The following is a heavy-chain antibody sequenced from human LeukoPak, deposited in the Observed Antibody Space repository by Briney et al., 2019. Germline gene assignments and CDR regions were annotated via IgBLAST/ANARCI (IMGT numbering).Heavy chain of an antibody. D-gene: IGHD2-2*01. CDR1: GFTFSSYA. Sequence: PGGSLRLSCAASGFTFSSYAMSWVRQAPGKGLEWVSAISGSGGSTYYADSVKGRFTISRDNSKNTLSLQMNSLRAEDTAVYYWAKGNVVVVPVVGLDYGGKEPRVTSPQ. V-gene: IGHV3-23*01. CDR3: AKGNVVVVPVVGLDY. CDR2: ISGSGGST. J-gene: IGHJ4*02.